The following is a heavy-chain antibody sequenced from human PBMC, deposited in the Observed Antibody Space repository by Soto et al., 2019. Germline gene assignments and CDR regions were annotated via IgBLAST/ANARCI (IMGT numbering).Heavy chain of an antibody. CDR1: GYTFTSYD. V-gene: IGHV1-8*01. D-gene: IGHD4-17*01. Sequence: ASVKVSCKASGYTFTSYDINWVRQATGQGLEWMGWMNPNSGNTGYAQKFQGRVTMTRNTSISTAYMELSSLRSEDTAVYYCARGTSSVIGYGDYSTGRAFDILGQGTMVIVS. CDR2: MNPNSGNT. J-gene: IGHJ3*02. CDR3: ARGTSSVIGYGDYSTGRAFDI.